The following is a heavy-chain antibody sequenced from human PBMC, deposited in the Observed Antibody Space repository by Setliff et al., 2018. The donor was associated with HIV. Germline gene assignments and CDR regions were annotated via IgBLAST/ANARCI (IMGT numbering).Heavy chain of an antibody. J-gene: IGHJ3*02. V-gene: IGHV1-2*06. CDR3: ARVPHGDCYTDAFDI. CDR2: FNPNSGGT. D-gene: IGHD2-21*01. CDR1: GYTFTNYY. Sequence: GASVKVSCKASGYTFTNYYMHWVRQAPGQGLEWMGRFNPNSGGTNYAQKFQGRVTMTRDASISTAYMELSRLRSDDTAVYSCARVPHGDCYTDAFDIWGQGTMVTVSS.